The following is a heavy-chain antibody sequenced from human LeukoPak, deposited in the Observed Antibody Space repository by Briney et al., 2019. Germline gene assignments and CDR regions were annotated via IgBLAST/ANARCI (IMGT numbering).Heavy chain of an antibody. CDR2: ISSSSSYI. CDR1: GFTFSSYT. V-gene: IGHV3-21*01. Sequence: GRSLRLSCAASGFTFSSYTMNWVRQAPGKGLEWVSSISSSSSYIYYADSLKGRFTISRDNAKNSLYLQMNSLRAEDTAVYYCARGRSLAGSDYWGQGTLVTVSS. J-gene: IGHJ4*02. CDR3: ARGRSLAGSDY. D-gene: IGHD3-10*01.